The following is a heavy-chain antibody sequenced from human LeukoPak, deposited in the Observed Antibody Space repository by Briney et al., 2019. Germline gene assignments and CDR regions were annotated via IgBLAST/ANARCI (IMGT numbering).Heavy chain of an antibody. CDR1: GFTFSSYA. D-gene: IGHD3-9*01. CDR2: ISGSGGST. Sequence: GGSLRLSCAASGFTFSSYAMSWVRQAPGKGLEWVSAISGSGGSTYYADSVKGRFTISRDNSKNTLYLQMNSLRAEDTAVYYCAKDLEGYDILTGSYGMDVWGQGTTVTVSS. CDR3: AKDLEGYDILTGSYGMDV. V-gene: IGHV3-23*01. J-gene: IGHJ6*02.